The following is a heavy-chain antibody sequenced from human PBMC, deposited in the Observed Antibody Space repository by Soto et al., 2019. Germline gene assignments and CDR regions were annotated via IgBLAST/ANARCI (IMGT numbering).Heavy chain of an antibody. CDR2: IWYDENTR. CDR3: ASDQVNASRPTLLFDS. V-gene: IGHV3-33*01. D-gene: IGHD1-1*01. Sequence: QVQLVESGGGVVQPGMSLTLSCSASGFIFSDYVIHWIRQAPGKGLEWVALIWYDENTRHYADSVKGRFTISRDNSKNTLHLQMNSLRAEDTAVYYCASDQVNASRPTLLFDSWGQGTLVTVSS. CDR1: GFIFSDYV. J-gene: IGHJ4*02.